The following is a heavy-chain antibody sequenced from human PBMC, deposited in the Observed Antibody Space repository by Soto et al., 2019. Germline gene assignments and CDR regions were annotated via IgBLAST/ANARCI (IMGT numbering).Heavy chain of an antibody. CDR2: VSSSGNT. CDR3: ATQGRGVPSAN. V-gene: IGHV4-59*08. CDR1: GGSISNYY. D-gene: IGHD2-8*02. J-gene: IGHJ4*02. Sequence: QVQLQESGPGLVKPSETLSLTCTVSGGSISNYYWSWIRQTPGKGLEWIGYVSSSGNTDYNPSLKSRVSMSVDMSKKQFSLKLSSLTAADTAVYYCATQGRGVPSANWGQGTLVTVSS.